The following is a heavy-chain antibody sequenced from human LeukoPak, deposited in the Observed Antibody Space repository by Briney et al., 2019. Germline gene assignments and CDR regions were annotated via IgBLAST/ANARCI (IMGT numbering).Heavy chain of an antibody. CDR2: INHSGST. Sequence: PSETLSLTCAVYGGSFSRYYWSWIRPPPGKGLEWIGEINHSGSTYYNPSLKSRVTISVDTFKNQFSLKLRSVTAADTAVYYCARGGSIVGATPHDTFDIWGQGTMVTVSS. CDR3: ARGGSIVGATPHDTFDI. D-gene: IGHD1-26*01. CDR1: GGSFSRYY. J-gene: IGHJ3*02. V-gene: IGHV4-34*01.